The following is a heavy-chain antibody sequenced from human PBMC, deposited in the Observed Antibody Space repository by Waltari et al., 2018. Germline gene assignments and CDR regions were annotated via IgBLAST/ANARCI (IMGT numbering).Heavy chain of an antibody. D-gene: IGHD5-18*01. CDR2: ISSSSSYI. J-gene: IGHJ4*02. CDR1: GGSISSSS. V-gene: IGHV3-21*03. Sequence: LQLQESGPGLVKPSETLSLTCTVSGGSISSSSYYWGWIRQPPGKGLEWVSSISSSSSYIYYADSVKGRFTISRDNAKNSLYLQMNSLRAEDTAVYYCARVGPRTAMVFSDYWGQGTLVTVSS. CDR3: ARVGPRTAMVFSDY.